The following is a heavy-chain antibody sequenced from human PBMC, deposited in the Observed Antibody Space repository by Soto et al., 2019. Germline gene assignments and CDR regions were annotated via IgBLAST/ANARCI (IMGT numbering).Heavy chain of an antibody. D-gene: IGHD6-19*01. V-gene: IGHV4-34*01. Sequence: PSETLSLTCAVYGGSFSGYYWSWIRQPPGKGLEWTGEINHSGSTNYNPSLKSRVTISVDTSKNQFSLKLSSVTAADTAVYYCARGWSGWRVWLDYWGQGTLVTVSS. CDR3: ARGWSGWRVWLDY. J-gene: IGHJ4*02. CDR1: GGSFSGYY. CDR2: INHSGST.